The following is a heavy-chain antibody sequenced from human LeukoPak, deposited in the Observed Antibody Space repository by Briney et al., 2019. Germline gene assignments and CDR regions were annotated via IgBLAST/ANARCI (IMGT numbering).Heavy chain of an antibody. V-gene: IGHV3-23*01. CDR2: ISGSGRST. CDR3: VNLHYDSVPRSPH. D-gene: IGHD3-22*01. Sequence: GGSLRLSCAASGFTFSNYAISWVRQAPGKGLEWVSAISGSGRSTYYADSVKGRFTISRDNSKNTLYLQMNSLRAEDTALYYCVNLHYDSVPRSPHWGQGTLVTVSS. CDR1: GFTFSNYA. J-gene: IGHJ4*02.